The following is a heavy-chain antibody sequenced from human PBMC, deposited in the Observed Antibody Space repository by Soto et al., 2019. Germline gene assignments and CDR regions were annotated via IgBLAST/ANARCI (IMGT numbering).Heavy chain of an antibody. CDR3: ARVVPGAEAWFGP. D-gene: IGHD2-2*01. CDR2: INPNSGGT. J-gene: IGHJ5*02. Sequence: ASVKVSCKASGYTFTGYYMHWVRQAPGQGLEWMGWINPNSGGTNYAQKFQGRVTMTTDTSTTTAYMELRSLRSDDTAVYYGARVVPGAEAWFGPWGQGTLVTVSS. CDR1: GYTFTGYY. V-gene: IGHV1-2*02.